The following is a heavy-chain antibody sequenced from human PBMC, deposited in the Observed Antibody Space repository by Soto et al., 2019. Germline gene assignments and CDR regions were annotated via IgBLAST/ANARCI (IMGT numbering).Heavy chain of an antibody. CDR2: ISYDGSNK. V-gene: IGHV3-30-3*01. CDR1: GFTFSSYA. D-gene: IGHD4-17*01. J-gene: IGHJ6*02. Sequence: QVQLVESGGGVVQPGRSLRLSCEASGFTFSSYAMHWVGRAPGKGREWGALISYDGSNKYYADSVKGRFTISRDNSKNTLYLQMNSLRTEDTAVYYCAREEHYGGNSRSPYYYYDMDVWGQGTTVTVSS. CDR3: AREEHYGGNSRSPYYYYDMDV.